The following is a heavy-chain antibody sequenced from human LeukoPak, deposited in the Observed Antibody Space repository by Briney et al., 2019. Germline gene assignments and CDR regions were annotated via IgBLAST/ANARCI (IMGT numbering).Heavy chain of an antibody. V-gene: IGHV4-59*01. CDR1: GGSISNYY. D-gene: IGHD1-26*01. CDR3: ASNQGMGAYFDS. J-gene: IGHJ4*02. CDR2: IYYSGNT. Sequence: SETLSLTCTVSGGSISNYYWSWIRQPPGKGLEWIGYIYYSGNTNYNPSLKSRVAISVDTSKNQFSLSLTSVTAADTAVYYCASNQGMGAYFDSWGQGTLVTVSS.